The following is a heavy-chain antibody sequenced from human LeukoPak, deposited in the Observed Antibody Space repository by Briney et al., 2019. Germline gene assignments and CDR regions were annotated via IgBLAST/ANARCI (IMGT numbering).Heavy chain of an antibody. CDR1: GYTFTSYD. CDR2: MNPNSGNT. D-gene: IGHD3-10*01. V-gene: IGHV1-8*01. Sequence: GASVKVSCKASGYTFTSYDINWVRQATGQGLEWMGWMNPNSGNTGYAQKFQGRVTMTRNTSISTAYMELSSLRSEDTAVYYCARDLYYFGSGSSYTTLDYWGQGARVTVSS. CDR3: ARDLYYFGSGSSYTTLDY. J-gene: IGHJ4*02.